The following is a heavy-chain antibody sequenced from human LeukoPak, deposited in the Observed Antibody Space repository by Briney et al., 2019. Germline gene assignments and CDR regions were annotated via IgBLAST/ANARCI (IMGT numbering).Heavy chain of an antibody. CDR1: GFTFSSYS. CDR3: ARDNPGRLNAFDI. J-gene: IGHJ3*02. V-gene: IGHV3-48*02. D-gene: IGHD1-14*01. CDR2: ISSGSSPI. Sequence: PGGSLRLSCAASGFTFSSYSMNWVRQAPGKGLEWVSYISSGSSPIYYADSVKGRFTISRDNAKNSLYLQMNSLRDEDTAVYYCARDNPGRLNAFDIWRQGTMVTVSS.